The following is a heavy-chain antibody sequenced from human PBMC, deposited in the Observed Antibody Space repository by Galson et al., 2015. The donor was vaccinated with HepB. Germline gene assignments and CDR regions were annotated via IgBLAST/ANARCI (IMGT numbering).Heavy chain of an antibody. J-gene: IGHJ3*02. CDR3: ARYYGDYAAFDI. CDR1: GIGFSSHG. Sequence: SLRLSCAASGIGFSSHGMHWVRQAPGKGLEWVSVIWYGGSKKYYTQSVEGRFTISRDNSKNTLYLQMNSLRAEDTAVYYCARYYGDYAAFDIWGHGTMVTVSS. CDR2: IWYGGSKK. D-gene: IGHD4-17*01. V-gene: IGHV3-33*01.